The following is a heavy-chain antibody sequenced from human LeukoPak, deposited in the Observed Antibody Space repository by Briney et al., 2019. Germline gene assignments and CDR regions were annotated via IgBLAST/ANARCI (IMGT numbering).Heavy chain of an antibody. J-gene: IGHJ4*02. CDR1: GFTFSSHD. CDR2: IRYDGSNK. Sequence: GRSLRLSCAASGFTFSSHDMHWVRQAPGKGLEWVAFIRYDGSNKYYADSVKGRFTISRDNSKNTLYLQMNSLRAEDTAVYYCAIGGYQYDSSGHNYFDYWGQGTLVPVSS. V-gene: IGHV3-30*02. CDR3: AIGGYQYDSSGHNYFDY. D-gene: IGHD3-22*01.